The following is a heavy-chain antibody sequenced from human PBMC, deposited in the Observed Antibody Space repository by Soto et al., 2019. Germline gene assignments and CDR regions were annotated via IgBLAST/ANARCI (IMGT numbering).Heavy chain of an antibody. D-gene: IGHD3-10*01. V-gene: IGHV4-39*01. Sequence: SETLSLTCTVSGGSISSSSYYWGWIRQPPGKGLEWIGSIYYSGSTYYNPSLKSRVTISVDTSKNQFSLKLSSVTAADTAVYYCARTPAMVRGAPFGYWGQGTLVTVSS. CDR2: IYYSGST. CDR3: ARTPAMVRGAPFGY. CDR1: GGSISSSSYY. J-gene: IGHJ4*02.